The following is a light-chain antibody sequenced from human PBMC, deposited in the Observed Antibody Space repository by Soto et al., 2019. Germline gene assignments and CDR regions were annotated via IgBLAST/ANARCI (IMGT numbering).Light chain of an antibody. V-gene: IGKV3-20*01. CDR2: GVY. J-gene: IGKJ1*01. Sequence: IVLTQSPGTLSLSPGERATLSCRASQTGNNNYLAWYQHKSGQAPRLLIYGVYTRASGIPDRFSGSGSGTEFTLTITRLEPEDSAVSFCNHYGYSHWTLGQGTKVDLK. CDR3: NHYGYSHWT. CDR1: QTGNNNY.